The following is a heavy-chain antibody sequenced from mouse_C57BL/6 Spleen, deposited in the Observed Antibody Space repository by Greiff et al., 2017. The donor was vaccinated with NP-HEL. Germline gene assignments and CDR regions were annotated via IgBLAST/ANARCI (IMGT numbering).Heavy chain of an antibody. CDR2: IDPSASYT. CDR1: GYTFTSYW. Sequence: QVQLQQPGAELVKPGASVKLSCKASGYTFTSYWMQWVKQRPGQGLEWIGEIDPSASYTNYNQKFKGKATLTVDTSSSTAYMQLSSLTSEDSAVYYCARAPANWAFAYWGQGTLVTVSA. CDR3: ARAPANWAFAY. V-gene: IGHV1-50*01. D-gene: IGHD4-1*01. J-gene: IGHJ3*01.